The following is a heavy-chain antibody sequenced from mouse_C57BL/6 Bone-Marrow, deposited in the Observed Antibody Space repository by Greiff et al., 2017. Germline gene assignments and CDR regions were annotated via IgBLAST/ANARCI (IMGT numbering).Heavy chain of an antibody. D-gene: IGHD1-1*01. CDR3: ATSDYYGSSYKNWYFEV. V-gene: IGHV1-69*01. J-gene: IGHJ1*03. CDR1: GYTFTSYW. Sequence: QVQLQQPGAELVMPGASVKLSCKASGYTFTSYWMHWVKQRPGQGLEWIGEIDPSDSYTNYNQKFKGKSTLTVDKSSSTAYMQLSSLTSEDSAVYYCATSDYYGSSYKNWYFEVWGTGTTVTVSS. CDR2: IDPSDSYT.